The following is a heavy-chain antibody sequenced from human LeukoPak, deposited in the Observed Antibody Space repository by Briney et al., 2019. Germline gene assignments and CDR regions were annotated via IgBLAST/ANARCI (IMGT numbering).Heavy chain of an antibody. CDR1: GFTFSRYA. CDR2: ISSSSSYI. J-gene: IGHJ4*02. D-gene: IGHD4-4*01. V-gene: IGHV3-21*01. Sequence: GGSLRLSCAASGFTFSRYAMSWVRQAPGKGLEWVSSISSSSSYIYYADSVKGRFTISRDNAKNSLYLQMNSLRAEDTAVYYCASWRVTTLFDYWGQGTLVTVSS. CDR3: ASWRVTTLFDY.